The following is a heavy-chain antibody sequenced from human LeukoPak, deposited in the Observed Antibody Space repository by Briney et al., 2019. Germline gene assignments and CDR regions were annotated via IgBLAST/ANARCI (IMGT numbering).Heavy chain of an antibody. CDR1: GGTFSTYS. D-gene: IGHD3-10*02. V-gene: IGHV3-23*01. CDR2: ISGGGGER. CDR3: AELGITMIGGV. Sequence: GASVKVSCKASGGTFSTYSMSWVRQAPGKGLEWVSVISGGGGERFYADSVKGRFTISRDNSKNALYLQMNSLRAEDTAVYYCAELGITMIGGVWGKGTTVTISS. J-gene: IGHJ6*04.